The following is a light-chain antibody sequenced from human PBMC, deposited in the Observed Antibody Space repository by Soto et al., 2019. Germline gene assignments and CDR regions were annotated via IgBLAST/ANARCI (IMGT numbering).Light chain of an antibody. V-gene: IGKV3-20*01. J-gene: IGKJ4*01. CDR1: QSVSSTY. CDR2: GAS. Sequence: EIVLTQSPGTLSLSPGESATLSCRASQSVSSTYLAWYQQKPGQAPRLLIYGASSRAPGIPDRFSGGGSGTDFTLTISRLEPEDFAAYYCQQYNNWPLTFGGGTKVDI. CDR3: QQYNNWPLT.